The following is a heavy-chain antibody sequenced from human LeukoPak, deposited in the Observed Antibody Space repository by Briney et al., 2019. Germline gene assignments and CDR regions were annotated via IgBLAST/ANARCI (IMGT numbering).Heavy chain of an antibody. CDR2: MYYSGNI. CDR1: GGSISSSTYY. CDR3: ARSRQGAEWVDY. J-gene: IGHJ4*02. V-gene: IGHV4-39*07. Sequence: SETLSLTCTVSGGSISSSTYYWGWIRQPPGKGLEWIGSMYYSGNIYYNPSLKSRVTISVDTSKNQFSLKLSSVTAADTAVYYCARSRQGAEWVDYWGQGTLVTVSS. D-gene: IGHD1-26*01.